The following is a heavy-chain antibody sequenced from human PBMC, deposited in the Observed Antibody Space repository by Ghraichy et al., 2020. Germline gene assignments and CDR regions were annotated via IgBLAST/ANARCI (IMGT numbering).Heavy chain of an antibody. D-gene: IGHD3-10*01. CDR2: ISSSGSTI. V-gene: IGHV3-11*01. Sequence: LTCAASGFTFSDYYMSWIRQAPGKGLEWVSYISSSGSTIYYADSVKGRFTISRDNAKNSLYLQMNSLRAEDTAVYYCARDGYYYGSGSPPHQATYCYYGMDVWGQGTTVTVSS. CDR3: ARDGYYYGSGSPPHQATYCYYGMDV. J-gene: IGHJ6*02. CDR1: GFTFSDYY.